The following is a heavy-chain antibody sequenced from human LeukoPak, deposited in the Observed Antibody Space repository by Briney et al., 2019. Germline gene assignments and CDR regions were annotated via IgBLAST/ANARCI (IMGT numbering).Heavy chain of an antibody. J-gene: IGHJ4*02. Sequence: GASVKVSCKASGYTFINYDINWVRQATGQGLEWKGWMNPHTGNSGYKEKFQGRVTMTRDTSINTAYMELSGLESEDSAIYYCARSIAMIRGPPGYWGQGTQVTVSS. CDR1: GYTFINYD. V-gene: IGHV1-8*01. CDR2: MNPHTGNS. CDR3: ARSIAMIRGPPGY. D-gene: IGHD3-10*01.